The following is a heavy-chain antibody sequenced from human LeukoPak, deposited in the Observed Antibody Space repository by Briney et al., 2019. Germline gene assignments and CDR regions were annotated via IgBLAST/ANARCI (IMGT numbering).Heavy chain of an antibody. J-gene: IGHJ4*02. CDR2: ISGSGSVT. Sequence: GGSLRLSCAASGFRFSSYAMRWVRQAPGKGLEWVSVISGSGSVTYSVDSVKGRFTISRDNSKNTLYLQMNSLRADDMAIYYCATTTRGFRDLSRPFYFDYWGQGSLVTVSS. V-gene: IGHV3-23*01. D-gene: IGHD3-16*02. CDR3: ATTTRGFRDLSRPFYFDY. CDR1: GFRFSSYA.